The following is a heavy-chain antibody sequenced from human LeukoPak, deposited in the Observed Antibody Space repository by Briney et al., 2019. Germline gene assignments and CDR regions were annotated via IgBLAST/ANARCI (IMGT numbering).Heavy chain of an antibody. J-gene: IGHJ3*01. D-gene: IGHD6-19*01. CDR1: GYTFTSYG. CDR2: ISAYNGNT. CDR3: ARDLIPVAGSENAFDF. V-gene: IGHV1-18*01. Sequence: ASVKVSCKASGYTFTSYGISWVRQAPGQGLEWMGWISAYNGNTNYAQKLQGRVTMTTDTSTSTAYMELRSLRSDDTAIYYCARDLIPVAGSENAFDFWGQGTTVTVST.